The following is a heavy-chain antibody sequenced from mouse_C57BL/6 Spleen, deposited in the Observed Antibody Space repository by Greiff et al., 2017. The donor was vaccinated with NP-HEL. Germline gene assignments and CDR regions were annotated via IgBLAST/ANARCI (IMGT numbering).Heavy chain of an antibody. CDR3: ARGYYYGFDD. V-gene: IGHV1-82*01. J-gene: IGHJ2*01. D-gene: IGHD1-1*01. CDR2: IYPGDGDT. Sequence: VMLVESGPELVKPGASVKISCKASGYAFSSSWMNWVKQRPGQGLEWIGRIYPGDGDTNYNGKFKGKATLTADKSSSTAYMQLSSLTSEDSAVYFCARGYYYGFDDWGKGTTLTASS. CDR1: GYAFSSSW.